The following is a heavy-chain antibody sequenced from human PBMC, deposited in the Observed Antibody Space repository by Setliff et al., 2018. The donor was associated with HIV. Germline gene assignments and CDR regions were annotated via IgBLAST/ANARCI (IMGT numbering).Heavy chain of an antibody. V-gene: IGHV4-59*11. CDR2: IYYSGST. Sequence: SETLSLTCTVSGGSINSHYWSWIRQPPGKGPEWIGNIYYSGSTYYNPSLKSRVTISVDTSKNQFSLKLSSVTAADTAVYYCARAIFGIVYYYMDVWGKGTTVTVSS. J-gene: IGHJ6*03. CDR1: GGSINSHY. CDR3: ARAIFGIVYYYMDV. D-gene: IGHD3-3*01.